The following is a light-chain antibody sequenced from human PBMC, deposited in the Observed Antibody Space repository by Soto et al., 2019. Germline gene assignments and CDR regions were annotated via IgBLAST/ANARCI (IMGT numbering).Light chain of an antibody. CDR1: RSDIGDYNY. Sequence: QSALTQPASVSGSPGQSVTISCTGTRSDIGDYNYVSWYQQYPGKVPKLLIYEVNKRPSGVSNRFSGSKSANSASLTISGLQAEDEADYYCSSLTNSNTLLFGGGTKLTVL. CDR3: SSLTNSNTLL. CDR2: EVN. V-gene: IGLV2-14*01. J-gene: IGLJ3*02.